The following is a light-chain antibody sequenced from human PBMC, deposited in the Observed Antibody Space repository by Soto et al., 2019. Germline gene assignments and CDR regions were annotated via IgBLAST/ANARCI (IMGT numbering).Light chain of an antibody. CDR1: SSDVGAYNY. V-gene: IGLV2-11*01. Sequence: QSALTQPRSVSGSPGQSVTISSTGTSSDVGAYNYVSWYQQHPGKAPKLIISDVSRWPSGVPDRFSGSKSGNTASLTISGLQAEDEADYYCCSYAGSYTWVFGGGTKLTVL. J-gene: IGLJ3*02. CDR3: CSYAGSYTWV. CDR2: DVS.